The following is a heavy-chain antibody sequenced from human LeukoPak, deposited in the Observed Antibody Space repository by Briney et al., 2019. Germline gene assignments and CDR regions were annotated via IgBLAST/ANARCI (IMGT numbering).Heavy chain of an antibody. CDR2: ISGSGGST. CDR3: AKSRYGCSYGYYDY. J-gene: IGHJ4*02. CDR1: GFTFSSYA. D-gene: IGHD5-18*01. Sequence: GGSLRLSCAASGFTFSSYAMSWVRQAPGKGLEWVSAISGSGGSTYYADSVKGRFTISRDNSKNTLYLQMNSLRAEDTAVYYCAKSRYGCSYGYYDYWGQGTLVTVSS. V-gene: IGHV3-23*01.